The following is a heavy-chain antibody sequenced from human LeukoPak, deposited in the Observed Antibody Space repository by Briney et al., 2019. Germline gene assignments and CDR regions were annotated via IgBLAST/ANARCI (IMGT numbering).Heavy chain of an antibody. D-gene: IGHD2-21*01. Sequence: GASVKVAFMASGYTFTNYYMHWVRQAPAQGLEWMGLINPSGISTNYAQKFRGRVTMTTDTSTTTVYMELSSLRSEYTAVYYCAREECGGYFDYWGQGTLVTVSS. CDR2: INPSGIST. CDR1: GYTFTNYY. J-gene: IGHJ4*02. V-gene: IGHV1-46*01. CDR3: AREECGGYFDY.